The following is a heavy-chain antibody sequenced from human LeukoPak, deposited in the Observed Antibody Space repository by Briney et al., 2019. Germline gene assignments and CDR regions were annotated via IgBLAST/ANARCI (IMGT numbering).Heavy chain of an antibody. CDR2: ISGSGDST. V-gene: IGHV3-23*01. Sequence: GGSLRLSCAASGFTFSSYVMRWVRQAPGKGLEWVSAISGSGDSTSYADPVKGRFTISRDNSKNTLYLQMNSLRAEDTALYYCAKALSAAYTYGSFDYWGQGTLVTVSP. D-gene: IGHD5-18*01. CDR1: GFTFSSYV. CDR3: AKALSAAYTYGSFDY. J-gene: IGHJ4*02.